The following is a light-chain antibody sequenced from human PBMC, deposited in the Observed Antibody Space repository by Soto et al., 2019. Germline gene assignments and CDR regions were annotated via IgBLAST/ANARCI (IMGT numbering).Light chain of an antibody. V-gene: IGLV6-57*04. CDR3: QSYDSSNQV. CDR2: EDN. Sequence: MLTQPHSVSESPGKTVSISCTRSRGSIASNYVQWYQQRPGRAPTTVIYEDNQRPSGVPDRFSGSIDSSSNSASLTISGLKTEDEADYYCQSYDSSNQVFGGGTALTVL. J-gene: IGLJ2*01. CDR1: RGSIASNY.